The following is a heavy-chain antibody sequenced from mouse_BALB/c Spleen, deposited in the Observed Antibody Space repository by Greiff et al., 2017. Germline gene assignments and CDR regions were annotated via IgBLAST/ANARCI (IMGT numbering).Heavy chain of an antibody. Sequence: QVQLQQPGAELVKPGTSVKLSCKASGYNFTSYWINWVKLRPGQGLEWIGDIYPGSGSTNYNEKFKSKATLTVDTSSSTAYMQLSSLASEDSALYYCARGGFLDYWGQGTTLTVSS. CDR1: GYNFTSYW. V-gene: IGHV1-55*01. J-gene: IGHJ2*01. CDR2: IYPGSGST. CDR3: ARGGFLDY.